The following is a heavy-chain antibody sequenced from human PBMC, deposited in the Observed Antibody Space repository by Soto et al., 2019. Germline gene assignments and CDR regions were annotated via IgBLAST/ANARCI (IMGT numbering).Heavy chain of an antibody. D-gene: IGHD6-6*01. CDR3: AKDIKGSIAARPGAFDI. V-gene: IGHV3-9*01. CDR2: SSWNSGSI. Sequence: FYEYARHWVRQAPWKGLGWVSGSSWNSGSIGYADSVKNRFTISRDNAKNSLYLQMNSLRAEATAVDYCAKDIKGSIAARPGAFDIWGQGTMVTVSS. J-gene: IGHJ3*02. CDR1: FYEYA.